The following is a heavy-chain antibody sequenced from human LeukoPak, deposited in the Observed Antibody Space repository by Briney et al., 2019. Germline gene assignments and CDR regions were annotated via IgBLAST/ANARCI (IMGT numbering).Heavy chain of an antibody. CDR1: GYTFTSYG. J-gene: IGHJ4*02. V-gene: IGHV1-18*01. CDR3: ARSSVLGDYYDSSGYYVGYDY. CDR2: ISAYNGNT. D-gene: IGHD3-22*01. Sequence: ASVKVSCKASGYTFTSYGISWVRQAPGQGLEWMGWISAYNGNTSYAQKLQGWVTMTRDTSISTAYMELSRLRSDDTAVYYCARSSVLGDYYDSSGYYVGYDYWGQGTLVTVSS.